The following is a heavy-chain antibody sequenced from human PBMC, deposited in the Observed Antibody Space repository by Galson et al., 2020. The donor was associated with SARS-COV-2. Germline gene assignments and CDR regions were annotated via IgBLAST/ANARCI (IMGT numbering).Heavy chain of an antibody. CDR2: ISWNSGSI. V-gene: IGHV3-9*01. D-gene: IGHD3-10*01. J-gene: IGHJ4*02. Sequence: SLKISCAASGFTFDDYAMHWVRQAPGKGLEWVSGISWNSGSIGYADSVKGRFTISRDNAKNSLYLQMNSLRAEDTALYYCAKDAGGFGDTSWDYWGQGTLVTVSS. CDR1: GFTFDDYA. CDR3: AKDAGGFGDTSWDY.